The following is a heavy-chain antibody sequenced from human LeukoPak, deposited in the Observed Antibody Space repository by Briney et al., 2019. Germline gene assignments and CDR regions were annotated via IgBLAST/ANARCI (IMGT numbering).Heavy chain of an antibody. Sequence: GAPVKVSCKASGYTFTSNYIHWVRQAPGQGLEWMGMIYPRDGSTSYAQKFQGRVTVTRDTSTSTVHMELSGLRSEDTAVYYCARDQEGFDYWGQGTLVTVSS. CDR1: GYTFTSNY. CDR2: IYPRDGST. CDR3: ARDQEGFDY. V-gene: IGHV1-46*01. J-gene: IGHJ4*02.